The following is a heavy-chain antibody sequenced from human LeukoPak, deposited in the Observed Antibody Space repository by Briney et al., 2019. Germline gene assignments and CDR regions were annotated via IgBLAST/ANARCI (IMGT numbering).Heavy chain of an antibody. Sequence: GESLKISCEGSGYSFTSYWIGWVRQMPGKGLEWMGIIYPGDSDTRYSPSFQGQVTISADKSISTAYLQWSSLKASDTAMYYCAASSGYYFPTADYWGQGTLVTVSS. D-gene: IGHD3-22*01. J-gene: IGHJ4*02. CDR1: GYSFTSYW. CDR2: IYPGDSDT. V-gene: IGHV5-51*01. CDR3: AASSGYYFPTADY.